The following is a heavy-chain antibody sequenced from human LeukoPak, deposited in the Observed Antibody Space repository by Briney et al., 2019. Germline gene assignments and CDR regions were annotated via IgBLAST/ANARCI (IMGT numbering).Heavy chain of an antibody. J-gene: IGHJ4*02. D-gene: IGHD3-9*01. V-gene: IGHV4-34*01. Sequence: PSETLPLTCAVYGGSFSGYYWSWIRQPPGKGLEWIGEINHSGSTNYNPSLKSRVTISVDTSKNQFSLKLSSVTAADTAVYYCARGARYFDWFYYFDYWGQGTLVTVSS. CDR2: INHSGST. CDR3: ARGARYFDWFYYFDY. CDR1: GGSFSGYY.